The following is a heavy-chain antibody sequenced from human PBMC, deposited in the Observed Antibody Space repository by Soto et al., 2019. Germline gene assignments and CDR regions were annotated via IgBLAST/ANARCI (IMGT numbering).Heavy chain of an antibody. J-gene: IGHJ4*02. CDR2: IKSKTDGGTT. CDR1: GFTFSNAW. CDR3: TIVLMVEMATIFRPDGSYYFDY. D-gene: IGHD5-12*01. Sequence: PGGSLRLSCAASGFTFSNAWMNWVRQAPGKGLEWVGRIKSKTDGGTTDYAAPVKGRFTISRDDSKNTLYLQMNSLKTEDTAVYYCTIVLMVEMATIFRPDGSYYFDYWGQGTLVTVSS. V-gene: IGHV3-15*07.